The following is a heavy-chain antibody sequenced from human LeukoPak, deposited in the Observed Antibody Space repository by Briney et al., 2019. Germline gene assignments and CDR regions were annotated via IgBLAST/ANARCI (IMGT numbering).Heavy chain of an antibody. Sequence: SETLSLTCTVSGGSISSYYWSWIRQPPGKGLEWIGYIYYSGSTNYNPSLKSRVTISVDTSKNQFSLKLSSVTAADTAVYYCARDGLLWPLGFDPWGQGTLVTVSS. D-gene: IGHD3-10*01. CDR3: ARDGLLWPLGFDP. V-gene: IGHV4-59*01. CDR1: GGSISSYY. CDR2: IYYSGST. J-gene: IGHJ5*02.